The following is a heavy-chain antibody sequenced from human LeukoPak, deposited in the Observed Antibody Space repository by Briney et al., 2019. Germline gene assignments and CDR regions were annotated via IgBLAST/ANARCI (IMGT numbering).Heavy chain of an antibody. Sequence: PSETLSLTCTVSGGSISSGSYYWSWIRQPAGKGLEWIGCIYTSGSTNYNPSLKSRVTISVDTSKNQFSLKLSSVTAADTAVYYCARARVGATRNWFDPWGQGTLVTVSS. V-gene: IGHV4-61*02. CDR2: IYTSGST. CDR1: GGSISSGSYY. CDR3: ARARVGATRNWFDP. J-gene: IGHJ5*02. D-gene: IGHD1-26*01.